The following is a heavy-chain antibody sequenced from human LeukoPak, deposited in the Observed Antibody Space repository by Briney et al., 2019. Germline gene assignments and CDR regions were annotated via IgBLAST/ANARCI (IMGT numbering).Heavy chain of an antibody. Sequence: PSETLSLTCTVSGGSISSTTYNWGWIRQPPGKGLEWIGSIYNSESTFYNPSLKSPATISIDTSKNQFYLRLSSVTAADTAIYYCASQPYYESSGYYFYWGQGTLVTVSS. CDR2: IYNSEST. CDR1: GGSISSTTYN. CDR3: ASQPYYESSGYYFY. D-gene: IGHD3-22*01. V-gene: IGHV4-39*01. J-gene: IGHJ4*02.